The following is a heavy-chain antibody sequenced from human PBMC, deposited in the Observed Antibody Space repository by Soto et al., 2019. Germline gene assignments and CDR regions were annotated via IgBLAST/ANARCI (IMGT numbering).Heavy chain of an antibody. V-gene: IGHV1-18*01. D-gene: IGHD2-2*01. CDR3: ARERYIVVVPAAPIYYYYGMDV. CDR1: GYTFTSYG. CDR2: ISAYNGNT. Sequence: QVQLVQSGAEVKKPGASVKVSCKASGYTFTSYGISWVRQAPGQGLEWMGWISAYNGNTNYAQKLQGRVTMTTDTSTSTAYMELRSLRFDDTAVYYCARERYIVVVPAAPIYYYYGMDVWGQGTTVTVSS. J-gene: IGHJ6*02.